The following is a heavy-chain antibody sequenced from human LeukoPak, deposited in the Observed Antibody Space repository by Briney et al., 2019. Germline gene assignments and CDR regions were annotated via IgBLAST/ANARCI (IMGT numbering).Heavy chain of an antibody. D-gene: IGHD3-16*01. V-gene: IGHV1-2*02. CDR1: GYTFTDYF. CDR3: ARGRYWGSHPAFDN. CDR2: INPNSGGT. J-gene: IGHJ4*02. Sequence: ASVKVSCKASGYTFTDYFIHWVRQAPGQGLEWMGWINPNSGGTNYAQKFQGRVTMTRDTSIRTAYMEVSRLTSDDTAVFYCARGRYWGSHPAFDNWGQGNLVTGSS.